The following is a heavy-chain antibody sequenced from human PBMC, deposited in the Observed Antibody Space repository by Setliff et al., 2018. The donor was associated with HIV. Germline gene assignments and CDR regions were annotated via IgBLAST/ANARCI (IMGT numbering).Heavy chain of an antibody. CDR3: ARGRAEYVAVAVMGSWFDP. Sequence: KTSETLSLTCTVSGGSISSHSWNWIRQPPGKGLEWIGSIHFSGTTNYSPSLKSRVTISADPSKNQFSLKLSSVTAADTAVYYCARGRAEYVAVAVMGSWFDPWGQGTLVTVSS. D-gene: IGHD6-19*01. J-gene: IGHJ5*02. V-gene: IGHV4-59*08. CDR2: IHFSGTT. CDR1: GGSISSHS.